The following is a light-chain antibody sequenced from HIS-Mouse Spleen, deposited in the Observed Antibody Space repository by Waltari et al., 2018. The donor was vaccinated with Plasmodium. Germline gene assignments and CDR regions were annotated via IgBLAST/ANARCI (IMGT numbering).Light chain of an antibody. CDR1: QSVLYSSNNKNY. Sequence: DIVMTQSPDSLAVSLGERATINCKSSQSVLYSSNNKNYLAWYQQKPGQPPNLLIDWASTRASGVPDRFSGGGSGADFTLTLSSLQAEYVAVYYCQQYYSTPPYTFGQGTKLEIK. V-gene: IGKV4-1*01. CDR3: QQYYSTPPYT. J-gene: IGKJ2*01. CDR2: WAS.